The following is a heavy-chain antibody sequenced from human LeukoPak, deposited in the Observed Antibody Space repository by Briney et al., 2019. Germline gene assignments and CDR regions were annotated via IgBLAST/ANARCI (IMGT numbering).Heavy chain of an antibody. V-gene: IGHV4-4*07. Sequence: PSETLSLTCTVSGGPINSYYWSWIRQPAGKGLEWIGRIYASGSTNYNPSLKSRVTMSVDTSKNQFSLKLISVTAADTAVYFCARGPYCNGGSCYYFDYWGQGTLVTVSS. CDR1: GGPINSYY. CDR3: ARGPYCNGGSCYYFDY. CDR2: IYASGST. J-gene: IGHJ4*02. D-gene: IGHD2-15*01.